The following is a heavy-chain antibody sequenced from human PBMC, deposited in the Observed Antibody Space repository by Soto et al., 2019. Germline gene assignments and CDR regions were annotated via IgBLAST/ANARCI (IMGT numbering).Heavy chain of an antibody. CDR1: GYSFTRYW. V-gene: IGHV5-51*01. CDR3: ARFTVTTWYYYDMDV. J-gene: IGHJ6*03. CDR2: IYPGDSDT. D-gene: IGHD4-4*01. Sequence: GESLKISGKGSGYSFTRYWIGWVRQMPGKGLEWMGIIYPGDSDTRYSPSFQGQVTISADKSISTAYLQWSSLKASDTAIYYCARFTVTTWYYYDMDVWGKGTTVTVSS.